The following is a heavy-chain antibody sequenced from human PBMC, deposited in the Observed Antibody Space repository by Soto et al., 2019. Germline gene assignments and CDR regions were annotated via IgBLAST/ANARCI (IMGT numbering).Heavy chain of an antibody. V-gene: IGHV3-72*01. CDR1: GFTLSDHY. CDR3: VTYFGYISGL. CDR2: SRNRGNNYVT. D-gene: IGHD5-18*01. Sequence: EVQLVESGGGLVQPGGSLRLSCEGSGFTLSDHYMDWVRQAPGKGLEWVGRSRNRGNNYVTEYAASVKGRFTISRDDSKNSVHLQMNSLKTEDTARYHCVTYFGYISGLWCQGTLVTVSS. J-gene: IGHJ4*02.